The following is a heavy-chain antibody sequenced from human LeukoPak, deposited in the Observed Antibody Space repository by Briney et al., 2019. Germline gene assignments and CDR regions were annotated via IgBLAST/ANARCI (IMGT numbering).Heavy chain of an antibody. J-gene: IGHJ2*01. V-gene: IGHV6-1*01. CDR2: TYYRSKWYN. Sequence: SQTLSLTCDISGDXVSSDSAAWNWIRPSPSRGLEWTGRTYYRSKWYNEYAVSVKSRITIKPDTSKNQFSLHLNSATPEDTAVYYCARGWRSNYYFDLWGRGTLVTVSS. D-gene: IGHD1-7*01. CDR1: GDXVSSDSAA. CDR3: ARGWRSNYYFDL.